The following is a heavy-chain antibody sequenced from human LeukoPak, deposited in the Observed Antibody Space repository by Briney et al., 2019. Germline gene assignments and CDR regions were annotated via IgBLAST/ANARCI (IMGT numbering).Heavy chain of an antibody. CDR3: ARVRYEGFDP. CDR2: IYTSGST. Sequence: PSETLSLTCTVSGGSMSRYYRSWIRQPAGKGLEWIGRIYTSGSTNYNPSLKSRVTMSVDTSRNQFSLSLRSVTAADTAVYYCARVRYEGFDPWGQGTLVTVSS. CDR1: GGSMSRYY. D-gene: IGHD3-3*01. V-gene: IGHV4-4*07. J-gene: IGHJ5*02.